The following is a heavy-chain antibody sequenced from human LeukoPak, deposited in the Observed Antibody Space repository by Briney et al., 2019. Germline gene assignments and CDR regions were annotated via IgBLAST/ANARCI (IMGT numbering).Heavy chain of an antibody. Sequence: ASVKVSCKASGYTFTTYDINWLRQATGRGLEWLGWMSPNNGHTGYAQKFQGRVTLTRDTSINTAYMELSSLTSEDTAVYYCARNPYGTGHFDPWGQGSLVTVSS. D-gene: IGHD2-8*02. CDR1: GYTFTTYD. CDR2: MSPNNGHT. CDR3: ARNPYGTGHFDP. J-gene: IGHJ5*02. V-gene: IGHV1-8*01.